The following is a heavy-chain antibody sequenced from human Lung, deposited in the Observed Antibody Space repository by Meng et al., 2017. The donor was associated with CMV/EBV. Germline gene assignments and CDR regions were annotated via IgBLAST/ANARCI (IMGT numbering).Heavy chain of an antibody. CDR3: ARSPGGGWFDP. Sequence: AXVXVSCKASGYTFTGYYMHWVRQAPGQGREWMGWINPNSGGTNYAQKFQGRVTMTRDTSISTAYMELSRLRADDTAVYYCARSPGGGWFDPWGQGTLVTVSS. CDR2: INPNSGGT. D-gene: IGHD6-25*01. CDR1: GYTFTGYY. J-gene: IGHJ5*02. V-gene: IGHV1-2*02.